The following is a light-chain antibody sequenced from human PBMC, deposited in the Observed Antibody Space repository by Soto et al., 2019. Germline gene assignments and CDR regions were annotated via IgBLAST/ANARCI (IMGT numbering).Light chain of an antibody. CDR2: EVS. J-gene: IGLJ1*01. V-gene: IGLV2-8*01. CDR1: SSDVGTYNH. CDR3: SSYADNNNYV. Sequence: QSALTQPPSASGSPGQSVTISCSGTSSDVGTYNHVSWYQQHPGKAPKLRIYEVSRRPSGVPDRFSGSKSGNTASLTVSGLQAEDEADYYCSSYADNNNYVFGTGTKLTVL.